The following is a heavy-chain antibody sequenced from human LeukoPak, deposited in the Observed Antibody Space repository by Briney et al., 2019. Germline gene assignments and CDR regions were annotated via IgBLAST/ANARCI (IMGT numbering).Heavy chain of an antibody. V-gene: IGHV1-2*02. CDR1: GYTFTVYY. J-gene: IGHJ4*02. D-gene: IGHD1-26*01. CDR2: INPNSGGT. CDR3: ARAWQSGGSYHFDY. Sequence: ASVKVSCKSSGYTFTVYYMHWVRQAPGQGLEWVGWINPNSGGTNYAQKFQGRVTMTRDTSISTAYMELSRLRSDDTAVYYCARAWQSGGSYHFDYWGQETLVTVSS.